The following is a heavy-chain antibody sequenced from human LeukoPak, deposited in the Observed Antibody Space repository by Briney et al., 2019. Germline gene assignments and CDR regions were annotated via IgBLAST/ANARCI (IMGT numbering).Heavy chain of an antibody. CDR2: FDPEDGET. CDR3: ATSHDSSGYPEYFQH. CDR1: GYTLTELS. V-gene: IGHV1-24*01. Sequence: ASVKVSCKVSGYTLTELSMHWVRQAPGKGLEWMGGFDPEDGETIYAQKFQGRVTITEDTSTDTAYMELSSLRSEDTAVYYCATSHDSSGYPEYFQHWGQGTLVTVSS. D-gene: IGHD3-22*01. J-gene: IGHJ1*01.